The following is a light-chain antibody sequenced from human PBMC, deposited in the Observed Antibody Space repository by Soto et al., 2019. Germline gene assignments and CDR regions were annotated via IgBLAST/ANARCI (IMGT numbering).Light chain of an antibody. CDR3: SSYTSSSTLV. J-gene: IGLJ3*02. V-gene: IGLV2-14*01. Sequence: QSVLTQPPSASGTPGQRVTISCSGDSSSIERNTVSWYQQLPGMAPKLMIYEVSNRPSGVSNRFSGSKSGNTASLTISGLQAEDEADYYCSSYTSSSTLVFGGGTKVTVL. CDR2: EVS. CDR1: SSSIERNT.